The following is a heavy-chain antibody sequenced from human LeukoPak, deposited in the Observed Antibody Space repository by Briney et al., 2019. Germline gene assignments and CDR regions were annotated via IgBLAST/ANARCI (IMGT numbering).Heavy chain of an antibody. D-gene: IGHD3-10*01. CDR1: GFTFSSYG. J-gene: IGHJ4*02. CDR2: IWYDGSNK. Sequence: GGSLRLSCAASGFTFSSYGMHWVRQAPGKGLEWVAVIWYDGSNKYYADSVKGRFTISRDNSKNTLYLQMNSLRAEDTAVYYCARSKKSVTMVRGVITNFDYWGQGTLVTVSS. CDR3: ARSKKSVTMVRGVITNFDY. V-gene: IGHV3-33*01.